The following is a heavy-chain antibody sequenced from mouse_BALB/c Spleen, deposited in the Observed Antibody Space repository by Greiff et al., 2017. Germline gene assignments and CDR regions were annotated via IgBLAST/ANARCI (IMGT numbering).Heavy chain of an antibody. CDR1: GYTFTSYV. V-gene: IGHV1-14*01. CDR3: ASGGIYDSYQYYYAMDY. CDR2: INPYNDGT. Sequence: EVQLQQSGPELVKPGASVKMSCKASGYTFTSYVMHWVKQKPGQGLEWIGYINPYNDGTKYNEKFKGKATLTSDKSSSTAYMELSSLTSEDSAVYYCASGGIYDSYQYYYAMDYWGQGTSVTVSS. D-gene: IGHD2-3*01. J-gene: IGHJ4*01.